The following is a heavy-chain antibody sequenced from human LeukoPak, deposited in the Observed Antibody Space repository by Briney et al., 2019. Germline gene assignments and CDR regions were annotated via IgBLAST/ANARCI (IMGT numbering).Heavy chain of an antibody. V-gene: IGHV1-69*06. D-gene: IGHD6-19*01. CDR2: IIPIFGTA. CDR1: GGTFSSYA. Sequence: SVKVSCKASGGTFSSYAISWVRQAPGQGLEWMGGIIPIFGTANYAQKFQGRVTITADRSTSTAYMELSSLRSEDTAVYYCARHRYSSGWSNFDYWGQGTLVTVSS. CDR3: ARHRYSSGWSNFDY. J-gene: IGHJ4*02.